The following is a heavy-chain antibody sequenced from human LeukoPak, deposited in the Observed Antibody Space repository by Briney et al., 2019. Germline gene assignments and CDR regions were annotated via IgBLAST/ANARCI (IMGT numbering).Heavy chain of an antibody. V-gene: IGHV3-74*01. D-gene: IGHD1-14*01. CDR2: IKGDGTAP. J-gene: IGHJ4*02. Sequence: PGGSLRLSCAASGFTFSSHLMRWVRHAQGTGLVWVSSIKGDGTAPNYADSVEGRFTISRDNAKSPLYLQMSSLRVEDTAVYHCVRNFATGDWGQGTLVTVSS. CDR3: VRNFATGD. CDR1: GFTFSSHL.